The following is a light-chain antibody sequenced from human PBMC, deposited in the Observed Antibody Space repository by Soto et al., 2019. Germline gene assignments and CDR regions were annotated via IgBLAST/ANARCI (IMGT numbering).Light chain of an antibody. CDR3: QQVNSYPLT. J-gene: IGKJ4*01. Sequence: LVTGYAAFLSAAVGDSVTITCWASQGINNYLTWYQQKPGRAPKLLIYAASTLQSGVPSRFSGFGSGTKFTLTISGLQPEDFATYYCQQVNSYPLTFGGGTKVDVK. V-gene: IGKV1-9*01. CDR2: AAS. CDR1: QGINNY.